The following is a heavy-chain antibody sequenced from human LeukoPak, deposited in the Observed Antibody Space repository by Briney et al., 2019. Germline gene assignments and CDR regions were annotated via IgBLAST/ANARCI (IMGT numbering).Heavy chain of an antibody. CDR2: IYPGDSDT. Sequence: GESLKISCKGSGYSFSSYWIGWVRQMPGKGLEWMGIIYPGDSDTKYSPSFQGQVTISADKSISTAYLQWSSLKASDTAIYYCARGGYQLLSAFDYWGQGTLVTVSS. J-gene: IGHJ4*02. V-gene: IGHV5-51*01. CDR1: GYSFSSYW. CDR3: ARGGYQLLSAFDY. D-gene: IGHD2-2*01.